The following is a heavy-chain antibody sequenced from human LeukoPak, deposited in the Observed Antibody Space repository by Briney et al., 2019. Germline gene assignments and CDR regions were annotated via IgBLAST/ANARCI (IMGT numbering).Heavy chain of an antibody. Sequence: GGSLRLSCAASGFTLSSYSMNWVRQAPGKGLEWVSSISSSGYYIYYADSLKGRFTISRDNAKNSLYLQMNSLRAEDTAVYYCATLGVRGAPYYFDYWGQGTLVTVSS. CDR3: ATLGVRGAPYYFDY. V-gene: IGHV3-21*01. CDR1: GFTLSSYS. CDR2: ISSSGYYI. J-gene: IGHJ4*02. D-gene: IGHD3-10*01.